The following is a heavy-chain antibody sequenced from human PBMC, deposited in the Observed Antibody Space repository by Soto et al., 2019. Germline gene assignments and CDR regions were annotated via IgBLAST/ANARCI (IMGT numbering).Heavy chain of an antibody. CDR3: ARDRGYSAFHY. CDR2: IKEDGSEK. CDR1: GFTFSNSW. Sequence: QPGGSLRLSCAASGFTFSNSWMNWARQAPGKGLYWLAGIKEDGSEKYYVDSVKGRFTISRDNAENSLYLQMNSLRAEATAAYYCARDRGYSAFHYWRLGSLIRVSS. J-gene: IGHJ4*02. D-gene: IGHD5-18*01. V-gene: IGHV3-7*01.